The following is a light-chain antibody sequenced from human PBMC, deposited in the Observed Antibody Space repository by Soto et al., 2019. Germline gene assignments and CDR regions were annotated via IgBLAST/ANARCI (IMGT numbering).Light chain of an antibody. CDR2: GNS. V-gene: IGLV1-40*01. CDR1: SSNIGAGYD. Sequence: QSVLTQPPSVSVAPGQRVTISCTGSSSNIGAGYDVHWYQQLPGTAPKLLIYGNSNRPSGVPDRFSGSKSGTSASLAITGLQAEDEADYYCQSYDSSLSVLYVFGTGTKVTVL. J-gene: IGLJ1*01. CDR3: QSYDSSLSVLYV.